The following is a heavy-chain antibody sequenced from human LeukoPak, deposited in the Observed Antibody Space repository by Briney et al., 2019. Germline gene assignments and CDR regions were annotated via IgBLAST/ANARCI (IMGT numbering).Heavy chain of an antibody. CDR2: IFNRGTT. CDR3: ARGNGGYRFDY. D-gene: IGHD2-8*01. V-gene: IGHV4-59*01. J-gene: IGHJ4*02. CDR1: GGSISSYH. Sequence: RASETLSLTCIIPGGSISSYHWTWIRQPPGKGLEYIGYIFNRGTTSYSPSLKSRVTISLDAAKNQLSLKLTSMTAADTAVYYCARGNGGYRFDYWGRGILVTVSS.